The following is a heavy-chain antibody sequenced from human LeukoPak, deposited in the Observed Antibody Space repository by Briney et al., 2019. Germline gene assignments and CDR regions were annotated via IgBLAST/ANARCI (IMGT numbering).Heavy chain of an antibody. CDR3: ARAYYDSSGYYLFFGY. CDR2: IIPIFGTA. D-gene: IGHD3-22*01. CDR1: GGTFSSYA. Sequence: ASVKVSCKASGGTFSSYAISWVRQAPGQGLEWMGGIIPIFGTADYAQKFQGRVTITTDESTSTAYMELSSLRSEDTAVYYCARAYYDSSGYYLFFGYWGQGTLVTVSS. V-gene: IGHV1-69*05. J-gene: IGHJ4*02.